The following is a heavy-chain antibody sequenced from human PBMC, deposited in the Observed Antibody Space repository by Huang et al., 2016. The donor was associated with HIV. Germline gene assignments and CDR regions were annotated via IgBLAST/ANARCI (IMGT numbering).Heavy chain of an antibody. CDR3: ARREGLDV. CDR2: ISSTGSYT. V-gene: IGHV3-21*06. Sequence: EEQLVASGGGLVEPGGSLRLSCADSGFTFSDFDMNWVRQASGKGLEWVSSISSTGSYTYFIDSVKGRFTISRDNSKNSLYLQMNSLRAEDTAVYYCARREGLDVWGLGTMVTVSS. CDR1: GFTFSDFD. J-gene: IGHJ3*01.